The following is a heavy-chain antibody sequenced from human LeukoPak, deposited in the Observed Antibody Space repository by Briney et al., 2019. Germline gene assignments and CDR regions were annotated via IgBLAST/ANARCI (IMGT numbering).Heavy chain of an antibody. J-gene: IGHJ3*02. Sequence: PSQTLSLTCTVSGGSISSGGYYWSWIRQPPGKGLEWIGYIYHSGSTYYNPSLKSRVTISVDRSKNQFSLKLSSVTAADTAVYYCARGSGATDAFDIWGQGTMATVSS. D-gene: IGHD1-26*01. CDR1: GGSISSGGYY. V-gene: IGHV4-30-2*01. CDR3: ARGSGATDAFDI. CDR2: IYHSGST.